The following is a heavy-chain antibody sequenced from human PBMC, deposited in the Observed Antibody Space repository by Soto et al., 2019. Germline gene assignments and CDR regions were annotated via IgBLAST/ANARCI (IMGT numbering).Heavy chain of an antibody. CDR3: ATSSEY. Sequence: EVQLVASGGGLVQPGRSLRLSCAASGFTFDDYAMHWVRQAPGKGLEWVSGISWNSGSIGYADSVKGRFTIYRDNAKNSLYLQMNSLRAEDTDLYYCATSSEYWGQGTLVTVSS. V-gene: IGHV3-9*01. J-gene: IGHJ4*02. CDR1: GFTFDDYA. CDR2: ISWNSGSI.